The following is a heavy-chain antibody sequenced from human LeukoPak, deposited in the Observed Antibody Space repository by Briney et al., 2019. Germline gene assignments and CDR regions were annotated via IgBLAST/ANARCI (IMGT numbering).Heavy chain of an antibody. CDR1: GFTFSDYY. J-gene: IGHJ4*02. CDR2: IKSKTDGGTT. CDR3: TTWKYHDYVWGSYRLDY. Sequence: GGSLRLSCAAPGFTFSDYYMTWVRQAPGKGLEWVGRIKSKTDGGTTDYAAPVKGRFTISRDDSKNTLYLQMNSLKAEDTAVYYCTTWKYHDYVWGSYRLDYWGQGTLVTVSS. D-gene: IGHD3-16*02. V-gene: IGHV3-15*01.